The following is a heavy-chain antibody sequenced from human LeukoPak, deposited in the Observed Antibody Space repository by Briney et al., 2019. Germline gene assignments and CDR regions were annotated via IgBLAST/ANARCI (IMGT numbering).Heavy chain of an antibody. V-gene: IGHV1-18*01. D-gene: IGHD5-24*01. CDR1: GYTFTSYG. CDR3: ARVARWLQPESDFGY. CDR2: ISAYNGNT. J-gene: IGHJ4*02. Sequence: ASVKVSCKASGYTFTSYGISWVRQAPGQGLEWMGWISAYNGNTNYAQKLQGRVTMTTDTSTSTAYMELRSLRSDDTAVYYCARVARWLQPESDFGYWGQGTLVTVSS.